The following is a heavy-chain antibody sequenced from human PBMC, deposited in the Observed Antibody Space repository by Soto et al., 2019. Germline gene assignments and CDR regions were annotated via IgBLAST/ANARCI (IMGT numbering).Heavy chain of an antibody. J-gene: IGHJ4*02. CDR1: GDSATSNSYY. D-gene: IGHD6-19*01. V-gene: IGHV4-61*01. CDR2: IYYSGFT. Sequence: SETLFLTCTVSGDSATSNSYYLRWIRQRPGKRLEWIEYIYYSGFTNYNPSHKSRVTISVDTSKYQISLKLSSVTAADTAVYYCARDQGIAVAVFDYWGQGNLVTVSS. CDR3: ARDQGIAVAVFDY.